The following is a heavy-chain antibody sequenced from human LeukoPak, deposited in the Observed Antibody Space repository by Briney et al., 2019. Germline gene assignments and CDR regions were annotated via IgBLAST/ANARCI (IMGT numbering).Heavy chain of an antibody. D-gene: IGHD3-22*01. Sequence: SETLSLTCAVYGGSFSGYYWSWIRQPPGKGLEWIGGINHSGSTNYNPSLKSRVTISVDTSKNQFSLKLSSVTAADTAVYYCALRDPYYYDSSGYYPFDYWGQGTLVTVSS. J-gene: IGHJ4*02. V-gene: IGHV4-34*01. CDR2: INHSGST. CDR1: GGSFSGYY. CDR3: ALRDPYYYDSSGYYPFDY.